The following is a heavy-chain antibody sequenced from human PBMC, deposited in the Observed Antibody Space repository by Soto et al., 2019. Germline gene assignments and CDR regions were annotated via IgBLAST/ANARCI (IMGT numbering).Heavy chain of an antibody. Sequence: PGGSLRLSCAASGFTFSSYGMHWVRQAPGKGLEWVAVIWYDGSNKYYADSVKGRFTISRDNSKNTLYLQMNSLRAEDTAVYYCARNDYGDYVWWRFYYYYGMDVWGQGTTVTVYS. J-gene: IGHJ6*02. D-gene: IGHD4-17*01. V-gene: IGHV3-33*01. CDR3: ARNDYGDYVWWRFYYYYGMDV. CDR1: GFTFSSYG. CDR2: IWYDGSNK.